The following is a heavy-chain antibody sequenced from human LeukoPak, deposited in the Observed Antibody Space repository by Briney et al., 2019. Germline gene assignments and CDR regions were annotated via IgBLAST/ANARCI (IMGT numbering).Heavy chain of an antibody. D-gene: IGHD2-15*01. CDR1: GYTFTSYD. J-gene: IGHJ6*03. V-gene: IGHV1-8*01. CDR3: ARGVVRGNYYYYYMDV. CDR2: MNPNSGNT. Sequence: ASVKVSCKASGYTFTSYDINWVRQATGQGLEWIGWMNPNSGNTGYAQKFQGRVTMTRNTSISTAYMELSSLRSEDTAVYYCARGVVRGNYYYYYMDVWGKGTTVTVSS.